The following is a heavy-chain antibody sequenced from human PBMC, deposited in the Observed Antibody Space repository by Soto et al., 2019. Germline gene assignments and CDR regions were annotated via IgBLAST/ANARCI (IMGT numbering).Heavy chain of an antibody. V-gene: IGHV3-53*04. CDR1: GFTVSSNY. CDR2: IYSGGST. Sequence: EVQLVESGGGLVQPGGSLRLSCAASGFTVSSNYMSWVRQAPGKGLEWVSVIYSGGSTYYADSVKGRFTISRHNSKNTLSLQMNSLRADDTAVYYCSRTLGYCSSTSCLRGYYYYYYLDVRGKWTTVTVSS. J-gene: IGHJ6*03. D-gene: IGHD2-2*01. CDR3: SRTLGYCSSTSCLRGYYYYYYLDV.